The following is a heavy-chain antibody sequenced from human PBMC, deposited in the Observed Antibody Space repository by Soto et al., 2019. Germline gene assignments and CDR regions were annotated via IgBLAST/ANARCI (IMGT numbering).Heavy chain of an antibody. CDR3: AKWGGDTTAYYYGMDF. V-gene: IGHV3-23*01. D-gene: IGHD1-26*01. Sequence: EVQLLESGGGLVQPGGSLRLSCAASGFTFSSYAMSWVRQAPGKGLEWVSAISGSGGSTYYADSVKGRFTISRDNSKNALSLQMNSLRAEDTAVYYCAKWGGDTTAYYYGMDFWGKGTTVTVSS. CDR2: ISGSGGST. J-gene: IGHJ6*04. CDR1: GFTFSSYA.